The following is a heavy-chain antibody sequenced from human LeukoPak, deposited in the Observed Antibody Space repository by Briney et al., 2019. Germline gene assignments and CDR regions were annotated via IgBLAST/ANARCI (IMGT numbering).Heavy chain of an antibody. J-gene: IGHJ4*02. CDR2: IKQHGSEK. CDR3: ASDGGPFDH. V-gene: IGHV3-7*01. Sequence: GGSPRLSCTASGIIFSGYWMSWVRQAPGKGLEWVANIKQHGSEKYYVDSVKGRFTISRDDAKKSVYLQMNSLRDEDTAVYYCASDGGPFDHWGQGILVTVAS. CDR1: GIIFSGYW. D-gene: IGHD3-16*01.